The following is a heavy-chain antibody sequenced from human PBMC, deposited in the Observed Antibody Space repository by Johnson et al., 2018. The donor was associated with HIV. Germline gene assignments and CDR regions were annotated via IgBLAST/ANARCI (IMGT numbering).Heavy chain of an antibody. CDR1: GFTFSSYA. CDR3: ARDGGVAAAVGVVAFDI. Sequence: VQLVESGGGVVQTGGSLRLSCAASGFTFSSYAMHWVRQAPGKGLEWVSYISSSGSSIYYADSVKGRFTISRDNAANSLYLQMNSLRAEDTAVYYCARDGGVAAAVGVVAFDIWGQGTLVTVSS. V-gene: IGHV3-48*04. CDR2: ISSSGSSI. J-gene: IGHJ3*02. D-gene: IGHD6-13*01.